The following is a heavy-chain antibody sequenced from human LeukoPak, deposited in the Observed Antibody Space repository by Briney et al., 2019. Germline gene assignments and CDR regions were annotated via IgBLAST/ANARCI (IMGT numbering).Heavy chain of an antibody. V-gene: IGHV4-34*01. J-gene: IGHJ2*01. CDR2: ISHTGRT. D-gene: IGHD2-2*01. Sequence: PSETLSLTCAVYGGSFSGYYWIWIRQPPGKGLEWIGEISHTGRTNYNPSLKSRVIISLDTSKNQFSLRLTSVTAADTAVYYCARAYHNWYFDLWGRGTLVTVSS. CDR3: ARAYHNWYFDL. CDR1: GGSFSGYY.